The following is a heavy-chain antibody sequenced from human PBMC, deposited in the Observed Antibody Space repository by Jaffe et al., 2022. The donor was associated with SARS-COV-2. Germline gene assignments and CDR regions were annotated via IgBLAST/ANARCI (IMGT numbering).Heavy chain of an antibody. CDR3: ARSDKAAVSAFLDY. Sequence: QVHLQESGPGLAKPSQTLSLTCTVSGVPIAQTSFYWNWLRQPAGGGLEWIGRILFTGNTHYNPSLESRVTISVDTSKNQFSLQLDSVTAADTALYFCARSDKAAVSAFLDYWGQGIRVVVSS. CDR2: ILFTGNT. D-gene: IGHD2-21*02. V-gene: IGHV4-61*02. CDR1: GVPIAQTSFY. J-gene: IGHJ4*02.